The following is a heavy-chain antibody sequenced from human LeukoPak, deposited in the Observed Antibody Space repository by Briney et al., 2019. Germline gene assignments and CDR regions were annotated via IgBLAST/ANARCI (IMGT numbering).Heavy chain of an antibody. CDR2: IYDSGST. CDR1: GVSIRSSYYY. Sequence: SETLSLTCTVSGVSIRSSYYYWGWIRQPPGKGLEWIGSIYDSGSTYYNPSLKSRVTISVDTSKNQFSLKLNSVTAADTAVYYCASRHCSGGDCYFAGADPFDHWGQGTLVTVSS. D-gene: IGHD2-21*01. CDR3: ASRHCSGGDCYFAGADPFDH. J-gene: IGHJ4*02. V-gene: IGHV4-39*01.